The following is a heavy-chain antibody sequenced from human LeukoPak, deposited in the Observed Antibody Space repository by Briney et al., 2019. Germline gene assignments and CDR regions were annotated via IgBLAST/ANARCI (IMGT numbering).Heavy chain of an antibody. J-gene: IGHJ4*02. CDR3: AKGRGGNPAYYFDY. D-gene: IGHD2-15*01. V-gene: IGHV3-21*05. CDR1: GFTFSSYS. CDR2: ISSSSSYI. Sequence: GGSLRLSCAASGFTFSSYSMNWVRQAPGKGLEWVSYISSSSSYIYYADSVKGRFTISRDNAKNSLYLQMNSLRAEDTAVYYCAKGRGGNPAYYFDYWGQGTLVTVSS.